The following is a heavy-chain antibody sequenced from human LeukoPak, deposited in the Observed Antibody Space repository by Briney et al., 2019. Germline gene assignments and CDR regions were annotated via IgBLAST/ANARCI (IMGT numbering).Heavy chain of an antibody. CDR1: GGSIDRNNW. D-gene: IGHD4-11*01. CDR2: IYHSGST. CDR3: ARRDSSRWREGSFDI. Sequence: SETLSLTCAVSGGSIDRNNWWSWVRQAPGTGLEWIGEIYHSGSTNYNPSLKSRVTISVDMSKNQLSLKLNSVTAADTAVYYCARRDSSRWREGSFDIWGQGTMVTVSS. V-gene: IGHV4-4*02. J-gene: IGHJ3*02.